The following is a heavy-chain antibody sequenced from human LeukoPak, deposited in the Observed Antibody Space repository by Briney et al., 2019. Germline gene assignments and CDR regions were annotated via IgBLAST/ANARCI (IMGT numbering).Heavy chain of an antibody. CDR3: ARDPNYYGSGSSVWFDP. Sequence: GGSLRLSCAASGFTFSSYSMNWVRQAPGKGLEWVSSISSSSSYIYYADSVKGRFTISRDNAKNSLYLQMNSLRAEDTAVYYCARDPNYYGSGSSVWFDPWGQGTLVTVSS. J-gene: IGHJ5*02. CDR2: ISSSSSYI. V-gene: IGHV3-21*01. D-gene: IGHD3-10*01. CDR1: GFTFSSYS.